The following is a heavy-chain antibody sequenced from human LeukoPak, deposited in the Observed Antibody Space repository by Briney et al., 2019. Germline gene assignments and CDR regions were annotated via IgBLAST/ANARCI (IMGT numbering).Heavy chain of an antibody. Sequence: GASVKVSCKVSGYTLTELSMHWVRQAPGKGLEWMGGFDPEDGQTIYAQKFQGRVTMTEDTSTDTAYMELSSLRSEDTAVYYCARVGAYCSSTSCPYYFDYWGQGTPVTVSS. CDR3: ARVGAYCSSTSCPYYFDY. D-gene: IGHD2-2*01. J-gene: IGHJ4*02. CDR2: FDPEDGQT. V-gene: IGHV1-24*01. CDR1: GYTLTELS.